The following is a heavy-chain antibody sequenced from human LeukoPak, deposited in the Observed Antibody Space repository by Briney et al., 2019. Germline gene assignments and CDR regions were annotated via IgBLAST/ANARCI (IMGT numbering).Heavy chain of an antibody. V-gene: IGHV4-59*01. Sequence: SETLSLTCTVSGGSISNYYWGWIRQPPGRGLEWIGYVYYSGSTNYNPSFKSRITISVDTSRNQFSLQLSSVTAADTAVYYCARIHRYCSGGACYVLDNWGQGTLVAVSS. CDR1: GGSISNYY. J-gene: IGHJ4*02. CDR3: ARIHRYCSGGACYVLDN. CDR2: VYYSGST. D-gene: IGHD2-15*01.